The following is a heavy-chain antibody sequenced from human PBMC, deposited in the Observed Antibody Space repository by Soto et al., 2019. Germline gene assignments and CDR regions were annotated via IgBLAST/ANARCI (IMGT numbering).Heavy chain of an antibody. V-gene: IGHV4-31*03. D-gene: IGHD2-2*01. J-gene: IGHJ2*01. CDR3: ASGYCFSSSCSYLDL. Sequence: QVQLQESGPGLVKPSQTLSLTCTVSGGSISSGGSYWSWIRQSPGKGLEWIGYIYYSGTTYYNPSLKGRFSMSLNTSKNQFSLKLSSVTAADTAIYYCASGYCFSSSCSYLDLWGRGTLVTVSS. CDR2: IYYSGTT. CDR1: GGSISSGGSY.